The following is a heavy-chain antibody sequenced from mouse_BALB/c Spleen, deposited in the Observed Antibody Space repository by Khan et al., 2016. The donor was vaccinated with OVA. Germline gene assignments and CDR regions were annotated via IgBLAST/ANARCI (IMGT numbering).Heavy chain of an antibody. D-gene: IGHD2-12*01. CDR1: GYTFTTAG. J-gene: IGHJ4*01. CDR3: ARGGAAFYRKDGGAMDY. CDR2: INTHSGVP. V-gene: IGHV9-4*02. Sequence: QIQLVQSGPELKKPGETVRISCKASGYTFTTAGMQWVQKMPGKGLKWIGWINTHSGVPKYAEDFKGRFAFSLETSASIGYLQITNLKNEDTATYFCARGGAAFYRKDGGAMDYWGQGTSVTVSS.